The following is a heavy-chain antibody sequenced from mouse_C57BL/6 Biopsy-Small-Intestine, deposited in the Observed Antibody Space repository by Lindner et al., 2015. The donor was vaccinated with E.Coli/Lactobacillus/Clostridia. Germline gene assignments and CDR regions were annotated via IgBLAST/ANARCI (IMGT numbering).Heavy chain of an antibody. CDR2: ISSGSSTT. V-gene: IGHV5-17*01. Sequence: VQLQESGGGLVKPGGSLKLSCTASGFTFSDYGMHWVRQAPEKGLEWVAYISSGSSTTYYADTVKGRFTISRDNAKNTLFLQMTSLRSEDTAMYYCTRSIYYDYGVYAMDYWGQGTSVTVSS. CDR1: GFTFSDYG. CDR3: TRSIYYDYGVYAMDY. J-gene: IGHJ4*01. D-gene: IGHD2-4*01.